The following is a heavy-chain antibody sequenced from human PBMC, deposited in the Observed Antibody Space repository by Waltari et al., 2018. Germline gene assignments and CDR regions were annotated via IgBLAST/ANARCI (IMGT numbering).Heavy chain of an antibody. D-gene: IGHD3-22*01. CDR2: IYWNDDK. Sequence: QITLKESGPTLVKPTQTLTLTCTFSGFSLSTSGVGVGWIRPPPGKALEWLALIYWNDDKRYSPSLKSRLTITKDTSKNQVVLTMTNMDPVDTATYYCAHSRTPNYDSSGYIDYWGQGTLVTVSS. J-gene: IGHJ4*02. CDR1: GFSLSTSGVG. V-gene: IGHV2-5*01. CDR3: AHSRTPNYDSSGYIDY.